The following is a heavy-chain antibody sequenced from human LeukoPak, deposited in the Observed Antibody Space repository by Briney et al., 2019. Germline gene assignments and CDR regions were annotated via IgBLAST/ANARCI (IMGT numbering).Heavy chain of an antibody. J-gene: IGHJ4*02. V-gene: IGHV3-74*01. Sequence: PGGSLRLSCAASGFTFSSYWMHWVRQAPGKGLVWVSRINSDGSSTSYADSVKGRFTISRDNAKNTLYLQMNSLRAEDTAVYYCARVEGERWPLDYWGQGTLVTVSS. CDR1: GFTFSSYW. D-gene: IGHD5-24*01. CDR3: ARVEGERWPLDY. CDR2: INSDGSST.